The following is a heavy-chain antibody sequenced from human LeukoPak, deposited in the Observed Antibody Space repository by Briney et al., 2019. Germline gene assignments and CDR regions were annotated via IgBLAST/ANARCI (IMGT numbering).Heavy chain of an antibody. CDR1: GFTFSSYA. D-gene: IGHD1-26*01. CDR3: AKGGPATTFRWFDP. CDR2: ISGSGGRT. J-gene: IGHJ5*02. Sequence: GGSLRLSCAASGFTFSSYAMSWVRQAPGKGLEWVSAISGSGGRTYYADSVKGRFTISRDNSKNTLYLQMNSLRAEDTAVYHCAKGGPATTFRWFDPWGQGTLVTVSS. V-gene: IGHV3-23*01.